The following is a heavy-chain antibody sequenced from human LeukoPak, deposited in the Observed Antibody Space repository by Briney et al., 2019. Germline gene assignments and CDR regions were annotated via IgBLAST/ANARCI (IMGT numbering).Heavy chain of an antibody. CDR1: GFTFSDYY. CDR2: ISSGGSSI. CDR3: ARGDWYSFDH. V-gene: IGHV3-11*01. Sequence: PGGSLRLSCAASGFTFSDYYMNWIRRAPGKGLEWVSYISSGGSSIYYADSVKGRFTISRDNAKNALYLQMNSLRAEDTAVYYCARGDWYSFDHWGQGALVTVSS. J-gene: IGHJ4*02. D-gene: IGHD3-9*01.